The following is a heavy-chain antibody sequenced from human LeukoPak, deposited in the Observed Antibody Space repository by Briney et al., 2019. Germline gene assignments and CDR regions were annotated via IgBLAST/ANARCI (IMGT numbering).Heavy chain of an antibody. CDR2: INHSGST. V-gene: IGHV4-34*01. CDR1: GGSFSGYY. J-gene: IGHJ4*02. CDR3: ATSVGATVLDY. D-gene: IGHD1-26*01. Sequence: SETLSLTCAVYGGSFSGYYWSWIRQPPGKGLEWIGEINHSGSTNYNPSLKSRVTISVDTSKNQFSLKLSSVTAADTAVYYCATSVGATVLDYWAREPWSPSPQ.